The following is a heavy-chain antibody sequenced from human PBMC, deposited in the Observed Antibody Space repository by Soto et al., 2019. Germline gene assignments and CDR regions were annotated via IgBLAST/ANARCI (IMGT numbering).Heavy chain of an antibody. Sequence: ASVKVSCKASGYTFTGYYMRWVRQAPGQGLEWMGWINPNSGGTNYAQKFQGWVTMTRDTSISTAYMELSRLRSDDTAVYYCARDRAVIKNYYYYYGMDVWGQGTTVTVSS. CDR2: INPNSGGT. CDR1: GYTFTGYY. CDR3: ARDRAVIKNYYYYYGMDV. V-gene: IGHV1-2*04. D-gene: IGHD3-22*01. J-gene: IGHJ6*02.